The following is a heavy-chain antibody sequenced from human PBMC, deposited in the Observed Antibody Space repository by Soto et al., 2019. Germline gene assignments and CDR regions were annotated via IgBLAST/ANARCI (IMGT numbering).Heavy chain of an antibody. CDR1: GDSISSSTYF. D-gene: IGHD2-21*01. CDR3: ARHGRDAYSNWFDP. CDR2: IYYTGST. J-gene: IGHJ5*02. Sequence: QLQLQESGPGLVKPSETLSLTCTVSGDSISSSTYFWGCIRQPPGKGLEWIGSIYYTGSTYYNPSLKSRVTMSVDTSKNQFSLRLSSVTAADTAVYYCARHGRDAYSNWFDPWGQGTLVTVSS. V-gene: IGHV4-39*01.